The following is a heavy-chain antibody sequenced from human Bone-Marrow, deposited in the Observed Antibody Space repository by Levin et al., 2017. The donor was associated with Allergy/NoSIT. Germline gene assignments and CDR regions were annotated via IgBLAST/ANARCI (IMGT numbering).Heavy chain of an antibody. Sequence: GESLKISCTASGFTFGDYAMSWFRQAPGKGLEWVGFIRSQVYGGTTEYAASVKGRFTISRDDSKSIAYLQMNSLKTEDTAVYYCTRGESGWYYFDYWGQGTLVTVSS. CDR3: TRGESGWYYFDY. J-gene: IGHJ4*02. D-gene: IGHD2-15*01. V-gene: IGHV3-49*03. CDR2: IRSQVYGGTT. CDR1: GFTFGDYA.